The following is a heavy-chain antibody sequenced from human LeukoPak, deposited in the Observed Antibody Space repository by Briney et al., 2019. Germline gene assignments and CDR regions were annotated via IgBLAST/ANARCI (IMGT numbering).Heavy chain of an antibody. CDR1: GYTFTGYY. V-gene: IGHV1-2*02. J-gene: IGHJ4*02. CDR3: ARDRDDSSGYYRETVFDY. Sequence: ASVKVSCKASGYTFTGYYMHWVRQAPGQGLEWMGWINPNSGGTNYAQKFQGRVTMTRDTSISTAYMELSRLRSDDTAVYYCARDRDDSSGYYRETVFDYWGQGTLVTASS. D-gene: IGHD3-22*01. CDR2: INPNSGGT.